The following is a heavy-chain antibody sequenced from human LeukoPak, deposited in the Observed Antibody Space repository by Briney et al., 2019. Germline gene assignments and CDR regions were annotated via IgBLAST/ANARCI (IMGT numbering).Heavy chain of an antibody. D-gene: IGHD3-3*01. CDR3: ARGGWSGDFDY. CDR1: GGSISSSSYS. V-gene: IGHV4-39*07. J-gene: IGHJ4*02. CDR2: IYYSGST. Sequence: PSETRSPTWTLSGGSISSSSYSWGWIRQPPGKGLEWIGSIYYSGSTYYNPSLKSRVTISVDTSKNQFSLKLSSVTAADTAVYYCARGGWSGDFDYWGQGTLVTVSS.